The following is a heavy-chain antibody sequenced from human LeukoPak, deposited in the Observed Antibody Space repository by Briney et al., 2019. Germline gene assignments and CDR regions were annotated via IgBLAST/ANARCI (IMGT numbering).Heavy chain of an antibody. D-gene: IGHD1-1*01. CDR3: ARGQLNLH. V-gene: IGHV4-34*01. CDR1: GGSFSGYY. CDR2: INHSGST. J-gene: IGHJ4*02. Sequence: SETLSLTCAVYGGSFSGYYWSWIRQPPGKGLEWIGEINHSGSTNYNPSLKSRVTISVDTSRNQFSLKLSSVTAADTAVYYCARGQLNLHWGQGTLVTVSS.